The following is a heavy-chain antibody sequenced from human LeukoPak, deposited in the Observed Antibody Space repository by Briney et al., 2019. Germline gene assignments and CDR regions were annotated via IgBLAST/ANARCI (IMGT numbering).Heavy chain of an antibody. CDR2: INPNSGGT. J-gene: IGHJ3*02. CDR3: AGSIRYFDWLFAFDI. D-gene: IGHD3-9*01. Sequence: ASVKVSCKASGGTFRSYAISWVRQAPGQGLEWMGWINPNSGGTNYAQKFQGSVTMTRDTSISTAYMELSRLRFDDTAVYYCAGSIRYFDWLFAFDIWGQGTMVTVSS. V-gene: IGHV1-2*02. CDR1: GGTFRSYA.